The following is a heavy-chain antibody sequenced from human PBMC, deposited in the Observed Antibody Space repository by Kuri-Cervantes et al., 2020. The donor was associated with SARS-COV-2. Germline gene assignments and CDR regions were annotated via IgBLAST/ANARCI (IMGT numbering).Heavy chain of an antibody. CDR3: ASRGFKLQTYGMDV. J-gene: IGHJ6*02. CDR1: GYTFTGYY. Sequence: ASVKVSCKASGYTFTGYYMHWVRQAPGQGLEWMGWINPNSGGTNYAQKFQGWVTMTGDTSISTAYMELSRLRSDDTAVYYCASRGFKLQTYGMDVWGQGTTVTVSS. V-gene: IGHV1-2*04. CDR2: INPNSGGT. D-gene: IGHD3-10*01.